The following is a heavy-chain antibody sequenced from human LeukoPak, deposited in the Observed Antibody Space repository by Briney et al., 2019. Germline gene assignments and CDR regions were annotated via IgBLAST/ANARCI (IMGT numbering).Heavy chain of an antibody. CDR2: ISGSGEST. V-gene: IGHV3-23*01. Sequence: GGSLRLSCAASGFTFSNIAMTWVRQAPGERLDWVSTISGSGESTYYADSLKGRFTISRDNSKNTVYLHMNSLRAEDTAVYYCAKVNGPILTGKLDCWGQGTLVTVSS. CDR1: GFTFSNIA. J-gene: IGHJ4*02. CDR3: AKVNGPILTGKLDC. D-gene: IGHD3-9*01.